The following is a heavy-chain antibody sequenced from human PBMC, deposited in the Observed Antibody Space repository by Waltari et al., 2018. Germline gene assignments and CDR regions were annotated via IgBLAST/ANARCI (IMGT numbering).Heavy chain of an antibody. V-gene: IGHV3-48*01. CDR3: ARGTTKGSH. CDR2: NMGDGTTI. Sequence: EVQLVESGGGLVQPGGSLRLSCVTSGFIFSNFRLNWVRQDPGKGLEGLAYNMGDGTTIYYVDSGRGRFRISRENVNNSLYLQLNSLGVDDTAVYYCARGTTKGSHWGRGTLVTVSS. CDR1: GFIFSNFR. D-gene: IGHD3-10*01. J-gene: IGHJ4*02.